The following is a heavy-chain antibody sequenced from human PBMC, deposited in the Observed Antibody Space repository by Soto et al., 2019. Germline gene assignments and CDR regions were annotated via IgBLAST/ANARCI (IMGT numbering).Heavy chain of an antibody. D-gene: IGHD1-26*01. CDR1: GGSISSYY. CDR3: ARGVGSSPPRY. CDR2: IYASGSP. V-gene: IGHV4-4*08. Sequence: SETLSLTCTVSGGSISSYYWSWIRQPPGHELEWIGYIYASGSPYYNPSLRSRVTISADTSKNQISLKLTSPTAADTAVYYCARGVGSSPPRYWGRGTLVTVSS. J-gene: IGHJ4*02.